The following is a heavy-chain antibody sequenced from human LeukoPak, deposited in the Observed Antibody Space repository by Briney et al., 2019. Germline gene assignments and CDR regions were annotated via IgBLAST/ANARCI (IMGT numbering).Heavy chain of an antibody. V-gene: IGHV1-3*04. CDR1: GYIFTSYV. CDR2: VNTGNGDT. Sequence: ASVKVSCKASGYIFTSYVMHWVRQAPGQRLEWMGWVNTGNGDTKYSQQFQGRVTFIRETSASTVYMDLSSLRSEDTAVYYCARGAVIAHFDYWGQGTLDTVTS. J-gene: IGHJ4*02. D-gene: IGHD2-21*01. CDR3: ARGAVIAHFDY.